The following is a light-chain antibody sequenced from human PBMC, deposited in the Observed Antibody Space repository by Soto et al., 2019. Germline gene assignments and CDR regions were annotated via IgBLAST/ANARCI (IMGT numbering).Light chain of an antibody. CDR1: SGSVSTSYY. J-gene: IGLJ1*01. V-gene: IGLV8-61*01. CDR3: VLYMGSDIDV. Sequence: QAVVTQEPSFSVSPGGTVTLTCGLNSGSVSTSYYPSWYQQTPGQAPRTLIYSTSTRSSGVPDRFSGSILGNKAALTITGAQADDESDYYCVLYMGSDIDVFGTGTKVTVL. CDR2: STS.